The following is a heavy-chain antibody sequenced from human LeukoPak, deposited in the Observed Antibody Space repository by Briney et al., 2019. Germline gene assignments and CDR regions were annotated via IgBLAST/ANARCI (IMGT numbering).Heavy chain of an antibody. J-gene: IGHJ6*03. D-gene: IGHD3-10*01. CDR1: GGSFSGYY. V-gene: IGHV4-34*01. Sequence: SETLSLTCAVYGGSFSGYYWSWIRQPPGKGLEWTGEINHSGSTNYNPSLKSRVTISVDTSKNQFSLKLSSVTAADTAVYYCARVGSGSYYYYYYMDVWGKGTTVTVSS. CDR2: INHSGST. CDR3: ARVGSGSYYYYYYMDV.